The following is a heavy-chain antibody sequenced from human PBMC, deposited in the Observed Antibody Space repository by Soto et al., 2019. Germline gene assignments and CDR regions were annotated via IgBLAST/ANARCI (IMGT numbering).Heavy chain of an antibody. CDR2: IIPILGIA. D-gene: IGHD2-15*01. CDR1: GGTFSSYT. CDR3: ASGDCSGGSCTYYYGMDV. V-gene: IGHV1-69*02. J-gene: IGHJ6*02. Sequence: QVQLVQSGAEVKKPGSSVKVSCKASGGTFSSYTISWVRQAPGQGLEWMGRIIPILGIANYAQKFQGRVTITADKXTXTXFMELSSLRSEDTAVYYCASGDCSGGSCTYYYGMDVWGQGTTVTVSS.